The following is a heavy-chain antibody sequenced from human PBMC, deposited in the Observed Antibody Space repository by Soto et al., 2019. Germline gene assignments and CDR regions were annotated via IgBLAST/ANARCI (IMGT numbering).Heavy chain of an antibody. CDR2: ITSDGTNT. D-gene: IGHD5-12*01. V-gene: IGHV3-74*01. Sequence: EVQLVQSGGGLVQPGGSRRLPFAALGFTFITYWIHWVRQAPGKGLVGVSRITSDGTNTAYADSVKGRFTISRDNAKNMVYLQMNSLRAEDTAVYYCARDGGYGTPFDYWGQGTLVTVSS. CDR3: ARDGGYGTPFDY. CDR1: GFTFITYW. J-gene: IGHJ4*02.